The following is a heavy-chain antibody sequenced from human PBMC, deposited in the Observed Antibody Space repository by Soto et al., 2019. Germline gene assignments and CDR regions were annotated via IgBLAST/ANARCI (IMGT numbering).Heavy chain of an antibody. CDR1: GYTFTNYY. CDR3: ARGGPDWSPIVSFDY. J-gene: IGHJ4*02. CDR2: IHYSGATP. D-gene: IGHD3-9*01. Sequence: ASVKVSCKASGYTFTNYYMHWVRQAPGQGLTLMGVIHYSGATPTYAQKFQGRVTMARDTSTSTVYVELSSLTSEDTAVYYCARGGPDWSPIVSFDYWGQGTLVTVSS. V-gene: IGHV1-46*01.